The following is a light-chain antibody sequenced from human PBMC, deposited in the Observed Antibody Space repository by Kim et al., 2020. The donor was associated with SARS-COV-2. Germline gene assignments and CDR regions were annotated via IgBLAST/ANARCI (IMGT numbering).Light chain of an antibody. CDR3: QQYGSPLLT. CDR1: QSFSSTY. Sequence: SPGEKTTFSCRARQSFSSTYLAWYQQKPGQAPRLLIYGASNRATGIPDRFSGSGSGTDFTLTINRLGPEDFAVYYCQQYGSPLLTFGGGTKVEIK. V-gene: IGKV3-20*01. CDR2: GAS. J-gene: IGKJ4*01.